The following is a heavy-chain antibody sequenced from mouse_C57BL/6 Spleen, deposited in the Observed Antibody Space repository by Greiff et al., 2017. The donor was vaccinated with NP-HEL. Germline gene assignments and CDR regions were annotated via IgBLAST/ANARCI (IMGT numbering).Heavy chain of an antibody. D-gene: IGHD2-4*01. Sequence: EVQLVESEGGLVQPGSSMKLSCTASGFTFSDYYMAWVRQVPEKGLEWVANINYDGSSTYYLDALKSRFIISRDNAKNILYLQMSSLKSEDTATYYCARDGGDYDDGAGWYFDVWGTGTTVTVSS. J-gene: IGHJ1*03. CDR1: GFTFSDYY. CDR3: ARDGGDYDDGAGWYFDV. V-gene: IGHV5-16*01. CDR2: INYDGSST.